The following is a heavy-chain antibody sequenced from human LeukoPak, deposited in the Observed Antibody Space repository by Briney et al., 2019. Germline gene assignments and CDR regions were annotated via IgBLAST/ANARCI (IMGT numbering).Heavy chain of an antibody. V-gene: IGHV3-30*04. Sequence: PGGSLRLSCAASGFTFSSYAMHWVRQAPGKGLEWVAVISYDGSNKYYAGSVKGRFTISRDNSKNTLYLQMNSLRAEDTAVYYCARGIAVASSIFDYWGQGTLVTVSS. CDR1: GFTFSSYA. J-gene: IGHJ4*02. CDR2: ISYDGSNK. CDR3: ARGIAVASSIFDY. D-gene: IGHD6-19*01.